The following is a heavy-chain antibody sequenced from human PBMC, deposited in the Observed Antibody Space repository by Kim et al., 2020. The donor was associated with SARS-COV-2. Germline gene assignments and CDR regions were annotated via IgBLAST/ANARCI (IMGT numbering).Heavy chain of an antibody. Sequence: GGSLRLSCAASGFMFSNYELSWVRQTPGKGLEWVSAISAGGDDTYYADSVKGRFTISRDNSKDTLYLQMNSLRAEDTAVYYCATSLRDCSTSSCQFHRLFHYYGVDVWGQGTTVVVSS. CDR1: GFMFSNYE. J-gene: IGHJ6*02. CDR2: ISAGGDDT. CDR3: ATSLRDCSTSSCQFHRLFHYYGVDV. V-gene: IGHV3-23*01. D-gene: IGHD2-2*01.